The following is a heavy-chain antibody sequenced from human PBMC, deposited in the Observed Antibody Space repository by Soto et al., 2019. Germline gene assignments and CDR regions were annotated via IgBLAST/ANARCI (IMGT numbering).Heavy chain of an antibody. D-gene: IGHD3-16*01. V-gene: IGHV4-39*01. CDR2: NYHSGST. CDR3: ARHDPWGPLDY. CDR1: GGSIGSGSYY. J-gene: IGHJ4*02. Sequence: QLQLQESGPGLVKPSETLSLTCTVSGGSIGSGSYYCSWIRQPPGKGLEFIGSNYHSGSTFYNPSLKSRVTISVDTSRNQFSLKLSSLTAADTAVYYCARHDPWGPLDYWGQGTLVTVSS.